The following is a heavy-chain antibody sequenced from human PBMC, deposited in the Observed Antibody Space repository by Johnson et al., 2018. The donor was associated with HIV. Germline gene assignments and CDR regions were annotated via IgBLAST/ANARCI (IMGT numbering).Heavy chain of an antibody. Sequence: MLLVESGGGLVQPGGSLRLSCAASGFIVRSNYMNWVRQAPGKGLEWVSVIYSGGDTYYSDSVMGRFTISRDTSKNTLYLQMNSLRGDDTAVYYCARDINYYDSSGYLIGSDAFDIWGQGTMVTVSS. CDR1: GFIVRSNY. CDR2: IYSGGDT. D-gene: IGHD3-22*01. V-gene: IGHV3-66*01. J-gene: IGHJ3*02. CDR3: ARDINYYDSSGYLIGSDAFDI.